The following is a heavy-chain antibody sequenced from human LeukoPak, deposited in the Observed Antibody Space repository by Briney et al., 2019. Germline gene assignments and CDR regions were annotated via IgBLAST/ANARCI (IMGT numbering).Heavy chain of an antibody. CDR3: ARGPYSSRYDY. Sequence: SETLSLTCTVSGGSISSSYWSWVRQPPGKGLEWVGYIYYSGSTNYNPSLKSRVTMSVDTSKNQFSLNLSSVTAANTAVYYCARGPYSSRYDYWGQGTVVTVSS. J-gene: IGHJ4*02. CDR2: IYYSGST. V-gene: IGHV4-59*01. D-gene: IGHD6-13*01. CDR1: GGSISSSY.